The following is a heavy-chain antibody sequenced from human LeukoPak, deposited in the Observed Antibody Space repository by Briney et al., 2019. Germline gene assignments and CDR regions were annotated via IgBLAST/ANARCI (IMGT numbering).Heavy chain of an antibody. CDR1: GFTFSTTD. D-gene: IGHD1-26*01. CDR2: ISYDGSSK. Sequence: GGSLRLSCAASGFTFSTTDMSWVRQAPGKGLEWVAVISYDGSSKNYGDSVKGRFTISRDNSKNTVYLQMNSLRVEDTARYYCVGVSFTGGSHYSCWGQGTLVTVSS. J-gene: IGHJ4*02. CDR3: VGVSFTGGSHYSC. V-gene: IGHV3-30-3*01.